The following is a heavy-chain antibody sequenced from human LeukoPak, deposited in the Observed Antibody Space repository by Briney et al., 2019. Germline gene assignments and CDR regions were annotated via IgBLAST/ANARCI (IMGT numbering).Heavy chain of an antibody. J-gene: IGHJ4*02. CDR3: ARLGHSSGYNYAFDI. CDR1: GGSFSGYY. Sequence: SETLSLTCAVYGGSFSGYYWSWIRQPPGKGLEWIGEISHSGSTNYNPSLKSRVTISVDTSKNQFSLKLSSVTAADTAVYYCARLGHSSGYNYAFDIWGQGTLVTVSS. D-gene: IGHD3-22*01. V-gene: IGHV4-34*01. CDR2: ISHSGST.